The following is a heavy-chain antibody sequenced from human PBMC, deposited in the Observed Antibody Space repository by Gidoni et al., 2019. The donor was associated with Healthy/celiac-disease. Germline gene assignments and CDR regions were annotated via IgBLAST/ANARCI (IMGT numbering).Heavy chain of an antibody. CDR1: GFTFSSYG. CDR3: AKDRRASGSPQLDI. D-gene: IGHD3-22*01. Sequence: QVQLVESGGGVVQPGRSLRLSCAASGFTFSSYGMHWVRQAPGKGLEWVAVISYDGSNKYYADSVKGRFTISRDNSKNTLYLQMNSLRAEDTAVYYCAKDRRASGSPQLDIWGQGTMVTVSS. J-gene: IGHJ3*02. CDR2: ISYDGSNK. V-gene: IGHV3-30*18.